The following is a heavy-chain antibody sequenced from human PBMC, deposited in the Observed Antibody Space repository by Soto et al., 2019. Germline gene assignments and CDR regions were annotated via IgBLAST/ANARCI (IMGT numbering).Heavy chain of an antibody. CDR2: TRNKANSHTT. D-gene: IGHD3-10*01. Sequence: EVQLVESGGGLVQPGGSLRLSCAPSGFTFSDHYMDWVRQAPGKGLEWVGRTRNKANSHTTEYAASVKGRFTISRDDSKNSVYLQMNSLKIEDTAVYYCARVRGSGSPPFDYWGQGTLVTVSS. J-gene: IGHJ4*02. CDR1: GFTFSDHY. V-gene: IGHV3-72*01. CDR3: ARVRGSGSPPFDY.